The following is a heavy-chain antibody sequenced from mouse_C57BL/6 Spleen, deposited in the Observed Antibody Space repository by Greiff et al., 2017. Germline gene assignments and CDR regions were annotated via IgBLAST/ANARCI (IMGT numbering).Heavy chain of an antibody. D-gene: IGHD1-1*01. J-gene: IGHJ2*01. CDR1: GYTFTSYT. V-gene: IGHV1-4*01. CDR2: INPSSGYT. Sequence: VQLQQSGAELARPGASVKMSCKASGYTFTSYTMHWVKQRPGQGLEWIGYINPSSGYTKYNQKFKDKATLTADKSSSTAYMQLSSLTSEDSAVYYGARSDYGSAFDCWGQGTTLTVDS. CDR3: ARSDYGSAFDC.